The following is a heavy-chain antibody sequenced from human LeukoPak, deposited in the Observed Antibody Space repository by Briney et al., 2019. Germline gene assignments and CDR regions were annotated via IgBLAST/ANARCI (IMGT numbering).Heavy chain of an antibody. CDR1: GYTFTVHY. CDR3: ARDHDYGPDY. V-gene: IGHV1-2*02. D-gene: IGHD4/OR15-4a*01. J-gene: IGHJ4*02. CDR2: IKPDSGAT. Sequence: ASVTVSYKASGYTFTVHYMQWLRQAPGRGREGMGWIKPDSGATNFAQNFQGRVTMTSDTSINTAYMELSSLTSDDTAMYYCARDHDYGPDYWGQGTLVTLSA.